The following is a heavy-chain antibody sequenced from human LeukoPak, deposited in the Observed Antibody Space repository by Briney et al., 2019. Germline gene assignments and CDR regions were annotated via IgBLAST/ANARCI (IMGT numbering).Heavy chain of an antibody. CDR1: GYTFTSYW. V-gene: IGHV5-51*01. CDR2: VYPVDADT. D-gene: IGHD2-2*03. J-gene: IGHJ4*02. Sequence: PGESLKISCKGSGYTFTSYWIGWVRRMPGKGLEWMGNVYPVDADTRYSPSLQGQVTISTDKSISTAYQQGSSLQAPHPAMNYCARLDPLTYYFDYWGQGTLVTVSS. CDR3: ARLDPLTYYFDY.